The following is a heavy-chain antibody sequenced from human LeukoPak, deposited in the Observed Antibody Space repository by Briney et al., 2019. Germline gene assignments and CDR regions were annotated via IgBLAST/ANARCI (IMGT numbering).Heavy chain of an antibody. CDR1: GYTLTELS. CDR3: ARGQGYCSSTSCSHWGY. V-gene: IGHV1-24*01. CDR2: FDPEDGET. J-gene: IGHJ4*02. Sequence: GASVKVSCKVSGYTLTELSMHWVRQAPGKGLEWMGGFDPEDGETIYAQKFQGRVTMTRDTSTSTVYMELSSLRSEDTAVYYCARGQGYCSSTSCSHWGYWGQGTLVTVSS. D-gene: IGHD2-2*01.